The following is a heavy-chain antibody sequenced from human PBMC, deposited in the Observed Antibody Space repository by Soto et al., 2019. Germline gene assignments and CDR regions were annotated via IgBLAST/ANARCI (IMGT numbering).Heavy chain of an antibody. V-gene: IGHV4-38-2*01. CDR1: GGSIISNYW. Sequence: PPETLSLTCAVSGGSIISNYWWAWIRQSPGEGQVWIGSNYHSSTTYYNPSLESLVIISVDTSESRFALRLTSVTAADSAVYYCARTDNVGYYPYLGQGTLVTVSS. CDR3: ARTDNVGYYPY. CDR2: NYHSSTT. D-gene: IGHD3-3*01. J-gene: IGHJ4*02.